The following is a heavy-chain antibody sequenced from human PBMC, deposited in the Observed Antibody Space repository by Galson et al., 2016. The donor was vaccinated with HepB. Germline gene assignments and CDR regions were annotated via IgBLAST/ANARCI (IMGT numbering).Heavy chain of an antibody. V-gene: IGHV5-51*01. D-gene: IGHD7-27*01. CDR1: TYTFANSW. J-gene: IGHJ4*02. Sequence: QSGAEVKKPGESLKVSCKGSTYTFANSWIGWVRQMPGKGLEWMGIIDPVDSNVRYSPSFQGQVTLSADKSIATAYLQWSSLKASDTAVYYCARHRRDRTGVYFDSWGQGTLVTVSS. CDR2: IDPVDSNV. CDR3: ARHRRDRTGVYFDS.